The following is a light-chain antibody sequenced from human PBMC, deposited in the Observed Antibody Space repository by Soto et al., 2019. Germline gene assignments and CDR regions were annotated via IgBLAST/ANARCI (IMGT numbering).Light chain of an antibody. CDR3: EQYHEWPLT. CDR1: QSVSSN. V-gene: IGKV3D-15*01. Sequence: ETVMTQSPGTLSVSPGERATLSCRASQSVSSNLAWYQQKPGQAPRLLIYDASAMATGIPARFSGSGSGTEFTLTIRSLQSEDFAVYYCEQYHEWPLTFGGGTEVEIK. CDR2: DAS. J-gene: IGKJ4*01.